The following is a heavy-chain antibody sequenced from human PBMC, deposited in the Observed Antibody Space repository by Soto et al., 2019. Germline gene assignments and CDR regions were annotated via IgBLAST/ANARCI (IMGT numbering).Heavy chain of an antibody. CDR3: ARGRGRDGYNFWD. CDR1: GVSISSYY. V-gene: IGHV4-59*01. CDR2: IYYSGST. J-gene: IGHJ4*02. Sequence: ETLSLTCTVSGVSISSYYWSWIRQPPGKGLEWIGYIYYSGSTNYNPSLKSRVTISVDTSKNQFSLKLSSVTAADTAVYYCARGRGRDGYNFWDWGQGTLVTVSS. D-gene: IGHD5-12*01.